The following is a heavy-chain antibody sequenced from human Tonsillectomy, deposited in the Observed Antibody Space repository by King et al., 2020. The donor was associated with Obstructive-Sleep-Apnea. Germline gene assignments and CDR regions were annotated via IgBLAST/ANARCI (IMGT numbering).Heavy chain of an antibody. CDR2: MNPNSGNT. CDR1: GYNFTRFE. CDR3: ARGTRAFDS. Sequence: QLVQSGAEVKKPGASVKVSCKASGYNFTRFEIDWVRQSTGQGLEWMGWMNPNSGNTGYAQKFQVRVTMTRNTSISTAYMELSSLRSDDTAVYYCARGTRAFDSWGQGTLVSVSS. J-gene: IGHJ4*02. V-gene: IGHV1-8*01.